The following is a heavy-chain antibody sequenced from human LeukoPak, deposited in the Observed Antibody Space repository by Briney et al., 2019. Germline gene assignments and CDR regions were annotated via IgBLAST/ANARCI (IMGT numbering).Heavy chain of an antibody. CDR3: ARGYGANAGSFYY. J-gene: IGHJ4*02. CDR2: IYYSGST. Sequence: PSQTLSLTCTVSGGSISSGGYYWSWIRQHPGKGLEWIGDIYYSGSTYYNPSLKSRVTISVDTSKNQFSLKLSSVTAADTAVYYCARGYGANAGSFYYRGQGTLVTVSS. CDR1: GGSISSGGYY. D-gene: IGHD4/OR15-4a*01. V-gene: IGHV4-31*03.